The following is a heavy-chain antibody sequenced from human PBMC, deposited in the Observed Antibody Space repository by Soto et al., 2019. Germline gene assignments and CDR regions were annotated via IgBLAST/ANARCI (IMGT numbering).Heavy chain of an antibody. CDR2: INAGNGNT. D-gene: IGHD6-19*01. V-gene: IGHV1-3*01. CDR3: ASMKIAVANFDY. CDR1: GYTFTSYA. J-gene: IGHJ4*02. Sequence: ASVKVSCKASGYTFTSYAMHWVRQAPGQRLEWMGWINAGNGNTKYSQKFQGRVTITRDTSASTAYMELSSLRSEDTAVYYCASMKIAVANFDYWGQGTLVTVSS.